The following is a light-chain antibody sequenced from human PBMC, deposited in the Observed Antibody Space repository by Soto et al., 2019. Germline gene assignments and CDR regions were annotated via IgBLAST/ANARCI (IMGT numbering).Light chain of an antibody. Sequence: DIVMTQSPDSLAVSLGERATINCKSSQSVLYSSNNRNYLAWYQQKPGQPPNLLISWASTREFGVPDRFSGSGSGTDFTLTISSLQAEDVALYYCQQYYSIPPTFGQGTKVEIK. J-gene: IGKJ1*01. CDR2: WAS. CDR1: QSVLYSSNNRNY. CDR3: QQYYSIPPT. V-gene: IGKV4-1*01.